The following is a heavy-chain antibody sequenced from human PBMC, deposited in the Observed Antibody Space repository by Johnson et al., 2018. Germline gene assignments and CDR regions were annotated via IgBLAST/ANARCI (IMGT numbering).Heavy chain of an antibody. CDR3: ARRKDGYDFGYYLDV. V-gene: IGHV3-7*01. D-gene: IGHD5-24*01. Sequence: VQLVQSGGGVVQPGTSLRLSCAASGFIFSNYWMTWVRQAPGKGLEWVANINEDGSGKQYVDSVKGRFTISRDNAKDSLYLQMNSLRAEDTAVYYCARRKDGYDFGYYLDVWGKGTTVAVSS. J-gene: IGHJ6*03. CDR2: INEDGSGK. CDR1: GFIFSNYW.